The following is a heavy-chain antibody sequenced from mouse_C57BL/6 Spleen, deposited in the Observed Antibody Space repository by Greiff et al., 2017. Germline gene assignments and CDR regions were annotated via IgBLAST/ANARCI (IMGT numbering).Heavy chain of an antibody. CDR3: ARPSWAAWFAY. CDR2: ISSGSSTI. J-gene: IGHJ3*01. D-gene: IGHD4-1*01. V-gene: IGHV5-17*01. Sequence: EVQLQQSGGGLVKPGGSLKLSCAASGFTFSDYGMHWVRQAPEKGLEWVAYISSGSSTIYYADTVKGRFTISRDNAKNTLFLQMTSLRSEDTAMYYCARPSWAAWFAYWGQGTLVTVSA. CDR1: GFTFSDYG.